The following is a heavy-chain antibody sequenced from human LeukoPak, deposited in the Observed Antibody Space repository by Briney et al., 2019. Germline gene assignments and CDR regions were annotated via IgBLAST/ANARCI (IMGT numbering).Heavy chain of an antibody. CDR3: AKSWELLLDY. CDR1: GFTFSSYG. CDR2: ISYDGSNK. J-gene: IGHJ4*02. Sequence: GGSLRLSCAASGFTFSSYGMHWVRQAPGKGLEWVAVISYDGSNKYYADSVKGRFTISRDNSKNTLYLQMNSLRAEGTAVYYCAKSWELLLDYWGQGTLVTVSS. D-gene: IGHD1-26*01. V-gene: IGHV3-30*18.